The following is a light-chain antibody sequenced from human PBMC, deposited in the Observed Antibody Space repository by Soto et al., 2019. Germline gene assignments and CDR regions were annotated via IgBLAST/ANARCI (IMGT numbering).Light chain of an antibody. CDR1: TSDVGGYKY. CDR3: SSYAGSNTFV. V-gene: IGLV2-8*01. J-gene: IGLJ1*01. Sequence: QSVLTQPPSASGSPGQSVTISCTGTTSDVGGYKYVSWHQQHPGKAPKLIIYEVAKRPSGVPDRFSGSKSGNTASLTVSGLQAEDEADYCCSSYAGSNTFVFGPGSKVTGL. CDR2: EVA.